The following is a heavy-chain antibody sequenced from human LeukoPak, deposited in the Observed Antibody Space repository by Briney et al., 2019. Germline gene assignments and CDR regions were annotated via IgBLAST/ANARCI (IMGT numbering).Heavy chain of an antibody. J-gene: IGHJ5*02. CDR1: GGSLSSDY. CDR3: ARASLSNWFDP. V-gene: IGHV4-59*01. Sequence: SETLSLTCTVSGGSLSSDYWSWIRQPPGKGLEWIGYIYYSGSTNYNPSLKSRVTISVDTSKNQFSLKLSSVTAADTAVYYCARASLSNWFDPWGQGTLVTVSS. CDR2: IYYSGST.